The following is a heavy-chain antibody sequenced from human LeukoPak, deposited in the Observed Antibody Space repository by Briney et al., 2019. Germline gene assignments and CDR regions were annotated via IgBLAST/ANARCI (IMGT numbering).Heavy chain of an antibody. CDR2: INHSGST. D-gene: IGHD6-13*01. J-gene: IGHJ4*02. CDR3: ASTQKLVSHYNYYFDY. V-gene: IGHV4-34*01. CDR1: GGSFSGYY. Sequence: SETLSLTCAVYGGSFSGYYWSWIRQPPGKGLEWVGEINHSGSTNYNPSLKSRVTISVDTSKNQFSLKLSSVTAADTAVYYCASTQKLVSHYNYYFDYWGQGTLVTVSS.